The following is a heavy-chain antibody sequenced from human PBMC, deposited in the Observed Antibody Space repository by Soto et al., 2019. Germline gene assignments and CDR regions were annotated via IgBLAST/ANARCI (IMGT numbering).Heavy chain of an antibody. Sequence: ASVKVSCKASGYTFSNYGINWVRQAPGQGPEWMGWISAYNGATNYAQSFQGRVTLTTYTSTTTAYMELRSLTSDDTAVYYCARVRFAVQKMNYFDLWGQGTLVTGLL. CDR3: ARVRFAVQKMNYFDL. D-gene: IGHD3-16*01. CDR1: GYTFSNYG. CDR2: ISAYNGAT. V-gene: IGHV1-18*04. J-gene: IGHJ4*02.